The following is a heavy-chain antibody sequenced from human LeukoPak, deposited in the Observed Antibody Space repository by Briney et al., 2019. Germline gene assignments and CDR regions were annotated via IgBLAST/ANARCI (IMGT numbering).Heavy chain of an antibody. CDR2: IYWDDDK. Sequence: SGPTLVKPTQTLTLTCTFSGFSLRTSGVGVGWIRQPPGKALEWLALIYWDDDKRYSPSLKSRVTINKDTSKNQVVLTMTNVDPVDTGTYYCAHSGGFCYTSTCYDHFDSWGQGTLVTVSS. J-gene: IGHJ4*02. CDR1: GFSLRTSGVG. V-gene: IGHV2-5*02. D-gene: IGHD2-2*01. CDR3: AHSGGFCYTSTCYDHFDS.